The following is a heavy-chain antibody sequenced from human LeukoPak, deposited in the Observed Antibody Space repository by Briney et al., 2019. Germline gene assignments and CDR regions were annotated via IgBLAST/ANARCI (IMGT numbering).Heavy chain of an antibody. J-gene: IGHJ5*01. D-gene: IGHD2-2*01. V-gene: IGHV3-7*04. CDR2: IKQDGSEE. CDR1: GFTFSSYK. CDR3: ARARCSSSTCLYNWFDL. Sequence: GGSLRLSCAASGFTFSSYKMTWFRQAPGTGLEWVANIKQDGSEEYYVDSVKGRFTISRDNGKNSLYLQMNSLRAEDTAVYYCARARCSSSTCLYNWFDLWGQGTLVTVSS.